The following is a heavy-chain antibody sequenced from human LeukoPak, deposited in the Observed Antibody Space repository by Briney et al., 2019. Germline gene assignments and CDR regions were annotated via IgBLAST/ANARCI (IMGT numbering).Heavy chain of an antibody. CDR2: IYYSGST. J-gene: IGHJ6*02. CDR3: ARHLRGSLTAIYYQYGLDV. Sequence: PSETLSLTCTVSGGSISSRYWSWIRQPPGEGLEWIGYIYYSGSTKYNPSLKGRVTLSVDTSKYQLSLELTSVTAADTAVYYCARHLRGSLTAIYYQYGLDVWGQGTAVTISS. CDR1: GGSISSRY. D-gene: IGHD2-21*02. V-gene: IGHV4-59*08.